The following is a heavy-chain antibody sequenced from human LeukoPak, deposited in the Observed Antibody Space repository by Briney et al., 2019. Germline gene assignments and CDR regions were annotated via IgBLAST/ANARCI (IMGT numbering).Heavy chain of an antibody. V-gene: IGHV4-59*08. J-gene: IGHJ1*01. Sequence: SETLSLTCTVSGGSISSYYWSWIRQPPGEGLEWIGYIYYSGSTYYNPSLKSRVTMSVDTSKNQFSLKLSSVTAADTAVYYCARQYYHDSSGPFHHWGQGTLVTVSS. CDR1: GGSISSYY. CDR3: ARQYYHDSSGPFHH. D-gene: IGHD3-22*01. CDR2: IYYSGST.